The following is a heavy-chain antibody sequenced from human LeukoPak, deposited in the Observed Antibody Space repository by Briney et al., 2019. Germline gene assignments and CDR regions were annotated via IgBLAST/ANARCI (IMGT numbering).Heavy chain of an antibody. CDR1: GGSISSYY. V-gene: IGHV4-59*01. J-gene: IGHJ6*03. D-gene: IGHD3-10*01. Sequence: PSETLSLTCTVSGGSISSYYWSWIRQPPGKGLEWIGYIYYSGSTNYNPSLKSRVTISVDTSKNQFSLKLSSVTAADTAVHYCARTTMVRGTYYMDVWGKGTTVTVSS. CDR2: IYYSGST. CDR3: ARTTMVRGTYYMDV.